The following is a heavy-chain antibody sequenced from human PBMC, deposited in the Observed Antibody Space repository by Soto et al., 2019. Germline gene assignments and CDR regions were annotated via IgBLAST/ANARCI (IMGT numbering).Heavy chain of an antibody. Sequence: QVRLVQSGPELKDPGASVRISCTPFGFPLARYYIHWVRQAPGQGPEWIGYISGNGDSTAYSQKFKGRVTITIGSMELSSLRSDDAAMYYCARERDFGELSYDPWGQGTLVTVSS. CDR3: ARERDFGELSYDP. D-gene: IGHD3-10*01. CDR1: GFPLARYY. J-gene: IGHJ5*02. CDR2: ISGNGDST. V-gene: IGHV1-46*01.